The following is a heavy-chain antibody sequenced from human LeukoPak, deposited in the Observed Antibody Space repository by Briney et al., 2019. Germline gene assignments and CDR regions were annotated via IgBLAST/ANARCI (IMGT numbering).Heavy chain of an antibody. J-gene: IGHJ4*02. D-gene: IGHD3-3*01. CDR3: AKDRTIFGVVISEVLFDY. CDR1: GFTFSTYW. CDR2: ISGDGSGT. V-gene: IGHV3-74*01. Sequence: GGSLRLSCGASGFTFSTYWMHWVRQVPGKGLVWVARISGDGSGTSFAVSVRGRFDISRDNAKNTVYLQMNSLRAEDTAVYYCAKDRTIFGVVISEVLFDYWGQGTLVTVSS.